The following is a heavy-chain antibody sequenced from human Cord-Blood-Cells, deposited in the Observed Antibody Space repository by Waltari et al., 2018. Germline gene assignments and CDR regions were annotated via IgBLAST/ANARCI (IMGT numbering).Heavy chain of an antibody. J-gene: IGHJ4*02. CDR1: GFTVSSNY. V-gene: IGHV3-53*01. Sequence: EVQLVESGGGLIQPGGSLRLSCAASGFTVSSNYMSWVRPAPGKGLAWVSVIYSGDSTYYANSVKRRFTITRDNTKNTLYLQMNSLRAEDTAVYYCARSPRGRGGAAAYWGQGTLVTVSS. CDR3: ARSPRGRGGAAAY. D-gene: IGHD6-13*01. CDR2: IYSGDST.